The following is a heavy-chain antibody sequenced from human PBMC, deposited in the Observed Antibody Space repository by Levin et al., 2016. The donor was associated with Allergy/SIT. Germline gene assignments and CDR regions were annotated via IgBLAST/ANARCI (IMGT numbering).Heavy chain of an antibody. V-gene: IGHV1-18*01. D-gene: IGHD2-15*01. CDR2: IGTYNGNR. CDR1: GYTFISYG. J-gene: IGHJ4*02. Sequence: ASVKVSCKASGYTFISYGFSWVRQAPGQGLEWMGWIGTYNGNRNYAQKLQGRVTMTTDTSTSTAYMELRSLRSDDTAVYYCARGQHDCSGGSCQIGYNDYWGQGTLVTVSS. CDR3: ARGQHDCSGGSCQIGYNDY.